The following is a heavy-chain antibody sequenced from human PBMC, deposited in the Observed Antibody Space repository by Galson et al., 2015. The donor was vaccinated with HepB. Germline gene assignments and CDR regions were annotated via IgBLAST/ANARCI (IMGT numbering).Heavy chain of an antibody. CDR1: GFTFSSYA. Sequence: SLRLSCAASGFTFSSYAMSWVRQAPGKGLEWVSAISGSGGSTYYADSVKGRFTISRDNSKNTLYLQMNSLRAEDTAVYYCAKASVAGREFDYWGQGTLVTVSS. CDR2: ISGSGGST. V-gene: IGHV3-23*01. D-gene: IGHD6-19*01. J-gene: IGHJ4*02. CDR3: AKASVAGREFDY.